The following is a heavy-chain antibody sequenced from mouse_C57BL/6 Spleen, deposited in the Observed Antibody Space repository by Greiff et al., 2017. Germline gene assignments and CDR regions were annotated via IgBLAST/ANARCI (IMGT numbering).Heavy chain of an antibody. CDR3: TGRDGLRFAY. Sequence: EVQLLQSGTVLARPGASVKMSCTTSGFTFTGYWMPWVKQTPGQGLEWVGAICAGSGNTCYHHKVKGKSNLTAVNAASTAYLELSSLTTEDSAVYYCTGRDGLRFAYWGQGTLVTVSA. CDR1: GFTFTGYW. J-gene: IGHJ3*01. D-gene: IGHD2-3*01. CDR2: ICAGSGNT. V-gene: IGHV1-5*01.